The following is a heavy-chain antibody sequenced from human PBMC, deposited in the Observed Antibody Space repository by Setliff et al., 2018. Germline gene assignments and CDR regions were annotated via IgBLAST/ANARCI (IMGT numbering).Heavy chain of an antibody. V-gene: IGHV1-69*10. D-gene: IGHD1-26*01. CDR1: GGTFSSYA. J-gene: IGHJ4*02. Sequence: SVKVSCKASGGTFSSYAISWVRQAPGQGLEWMGGIIPILGIANYAQKFQGRVTITADKSTSTAYMELSSLRSEDTAVYYCADVDRGAYFDYWGQGTLVTVSS. CDR2: IIPILGIA. CDR3: ADVDRGAYFDY.